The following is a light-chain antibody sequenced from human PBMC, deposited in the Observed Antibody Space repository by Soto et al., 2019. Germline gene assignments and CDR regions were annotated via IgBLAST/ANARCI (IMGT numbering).Light chain of an antibody. Sequence: QSVLTQPPSVSGAPGQRVTISCTGSSSNIGAGYDVHWYQQLPGTPPKLLIYGNSNRPSGVPDRFSGSKSGTSASLAITGLQVEDEADYYCQSYDSSLSGYVFGTGTKVTVL. CDR3: QSYDSSLSGYV. V-gene: IGLV1-40*01. CDR2: GNS. CDR1: SSNIGAGYD. J-gene: IGLJ1*01.